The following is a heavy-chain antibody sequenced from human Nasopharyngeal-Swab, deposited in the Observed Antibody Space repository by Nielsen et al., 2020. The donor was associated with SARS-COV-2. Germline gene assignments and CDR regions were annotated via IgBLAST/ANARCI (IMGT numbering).Heavy chain of an antibody. D-gene: IGHD3-3*01. Sequence: GESLKISCAASGFTFSDYYMSWIRQAPGKGLEWVSYISSSSSYTNYADSVKGRFTISRDNAKNSLYLQMNSLGAEDTAVYYCARSRLTIFGVVIGPFDYWGQGTLVTVSS. CDR2: ISSSSSYT. J-gene: IGHJ4*02. CDR3: ARSRLTIFGVVIGPFDY. CDR1: GFTFSDYY. V-gene: IGHV3-11*06.